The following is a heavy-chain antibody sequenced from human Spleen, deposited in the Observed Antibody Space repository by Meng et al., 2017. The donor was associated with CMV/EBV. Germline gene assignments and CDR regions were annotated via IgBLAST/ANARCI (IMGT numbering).Heavy chain of an antibody. V-gene: IGHV3-21*01. CDR3: ARVVTSTDYFDY. CDR1: GVTLRGDS. D-gene: IGHD5/OR15-5a*01. CDR2: ISGSNSYV. J-gene: IGHJ4*02. Sequence: CAASGVTLRGDSVNWVRQAPGKELKWVSSISGSNSYVCYANSVKGRFTISRDNAKNSLYLQMNSLRAEDTAVYYCARVVTSTDYFDYWGQGTLVTVSS.